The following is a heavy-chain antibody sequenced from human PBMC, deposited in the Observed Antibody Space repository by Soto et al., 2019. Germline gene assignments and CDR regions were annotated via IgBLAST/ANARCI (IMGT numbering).Heavy chain of an antibody. J-gene: IGHJ4*02. CDR2: IYHSGST. D-gene: IGHD1-26*01. CDR3: ARDTRGGSYGY. Sequence: SETLSLTCAASGGSISSSNWWSCVRQPPGKGLEWIGEIYHSGSTNYNPSLRSRVTISVDKSKNQFSLKLSSVTAADTAVYYCARDTRGGSYGYWGQGTLVTVS. CDR1: GGSISSSNW. V-gene: IGHV4-4*02.